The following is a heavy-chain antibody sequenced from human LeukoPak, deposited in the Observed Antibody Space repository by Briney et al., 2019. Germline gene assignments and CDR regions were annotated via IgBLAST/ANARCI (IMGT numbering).Heavy chain of an antibody. V-gene: IGHV3-48*01. CDR1: GFTLSSYS. Sequence: GGSLRLSCAASGFTLSSYSMNWVRQAPGKGLEWVSYISSSSSTIYYADSVKGRFTISRDNAKNSLYLQMNSLRAEDTAVYYCARGIYDFWSGYLHWGQGTLVTVSS. CDR2: ISSSSSTI. CDR3: ARGIYDFWSGYLH. J-gene: IGHJ4*02. D-gene: IGHD3-3*01.